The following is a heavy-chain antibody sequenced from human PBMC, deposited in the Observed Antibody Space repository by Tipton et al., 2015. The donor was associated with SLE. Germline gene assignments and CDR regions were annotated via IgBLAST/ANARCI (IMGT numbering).Heavy chain of an antibody. V-gene: IGHV3-11*01. D-gene: IGHD3-9*01. CDR2: ISSSGSTI. CDR1: GFTFSDYY. J-gene: IGHJ5*02. Sequence: SLRLSCAASGFTFSDYYMSWIRQAPGKGLEWVSYISSSGSTIYYADSVKGRLTISRDNAKNSLYLQMNSLRAEDTAVYYCARGGGVLRYFDSGKNWFDPWGQGTLVTVSS. CDR3: ARGGGVLRYFDSGKNWFDP.